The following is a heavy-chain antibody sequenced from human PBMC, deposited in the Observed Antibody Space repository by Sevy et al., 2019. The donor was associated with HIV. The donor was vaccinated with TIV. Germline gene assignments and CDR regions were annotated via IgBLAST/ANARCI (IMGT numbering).Heavy chain of an antibody. CDR2: IKSKTDGGKT. CDR3: TTEIPGYSGYDTFDY. V-gene: IGHV3-15*07. D-gene: IGHD5-12*01. J-gene: IGHJ4*02. Sequence: GGSLRLSCAASGFTFSNAWMNWVRQAPGKGLEWVGRIKSKTDGGKTDNAAPGEGRFTISRDDSKNMLYLQMNSLKTEDTAVYYCTTEIPGYSGYDTFDYWGQGTLVTVSS. CDR1: GFTFSNAW.